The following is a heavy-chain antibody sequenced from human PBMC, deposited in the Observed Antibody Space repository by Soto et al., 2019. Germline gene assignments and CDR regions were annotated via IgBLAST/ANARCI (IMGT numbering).Heavy chain of an antibody. V-gene: IGHV1-18*01. CDR1: GYTFTSYG. J-gene: IGHJ3*02. D-gene: IGHD3-9*01. CDR3: ARDSPTYNYDILTGYYDAFDI. Sequence: ASVKVSCKASGYTFTSYGISWVRQAPGQGLEWMGWIRAYNGNTNYEQKLQGRVTMTTDTSTSTAYMELRSLRSDDTAVYYCARDSPTYNYDILTGYYDAFDIWGQGTMVTVSS. CDR2: IRAYNGNT.